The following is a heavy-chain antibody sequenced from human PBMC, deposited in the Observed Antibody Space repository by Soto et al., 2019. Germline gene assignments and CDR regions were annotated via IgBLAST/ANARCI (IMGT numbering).Heavy chain of an antibody. Sequence: VGSLRLSCAATVFAFSTYGMHCVRHSPGKWREWVAAISYDGNEKYYADSLQGRFTISRDNSKNALYLQVNSLRGEDTAVYYCAKEKFRSGTSTMYAMDLWGQATTVTVSS. V-gene: IGHV3-30*18. CDR2: ISYDGNEK. D-gene: IGHD2-2*01. J-gene: IGHJ6*02. CDR1: VFAFSTYG. CDR3: AKEKFRSGTSTMYAMDL.